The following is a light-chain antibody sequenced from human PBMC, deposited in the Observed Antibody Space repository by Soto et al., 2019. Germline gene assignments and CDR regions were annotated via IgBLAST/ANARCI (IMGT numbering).Light chain of an antibody. CDR1: SSDVGGYNY. CDR3: SSYTSSSTLYV. V-gene: IGLV2-14*01. J-gene: IGLJ1*01. Sequence: QSALTRPASVSGSPGQSITISCTGTSSDVGGYNYVSWYQQHPGKAPKLMIYEVSNRPSGVSNRFSGSMSGNTASLTISGLQAEDEADYYCSSYTSSSTLYVFGTGTKVTVL. CDR2: EVS.